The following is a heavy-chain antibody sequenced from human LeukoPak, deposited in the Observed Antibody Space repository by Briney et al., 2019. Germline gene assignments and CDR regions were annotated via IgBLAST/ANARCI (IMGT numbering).Heavy chain of an antibody. V-gene: IGHV1-69*13. CDR1: GGTFSSYT. J-gene: IGHJ3*02. CDR2: IIPIFGTA. Sequence: SVKVSCKASGGTFSSYTISWVRQAPGQGLEWMGGIIPIFGTANYAQKFQGRVTITADESTSTAYMELSSLRSEDTAVYYCAKVASTTRRHDAFDIWGQGTLVTVSS. CDR3: AKVASTTRRHDAFDI. D-gene: IGHD1-1*01.